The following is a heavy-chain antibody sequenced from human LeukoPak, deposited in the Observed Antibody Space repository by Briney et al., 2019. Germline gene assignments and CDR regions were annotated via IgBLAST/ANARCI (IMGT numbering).Heavy chain of an antibody. CDR3: ASRNGDYMFY. V-gene: IGHV1-2*02. CDR1: GYTFTAYY. D-gene: IGHD4-17*01. CDR2: ISPNNGDT. Sequence: ASVEVSCKASGYTFTAYYMHWVRQAPGQGLEWMGRISPNNGDTNYARNFQSRVTMTRDTSITTAYMLLNKLRSDDTAVYFCASRNGDYMFYWGQGTLVTVSS. J-gene: IGHJ4*02.